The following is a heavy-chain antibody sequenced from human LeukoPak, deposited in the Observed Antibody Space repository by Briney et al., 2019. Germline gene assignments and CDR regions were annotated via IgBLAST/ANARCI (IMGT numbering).Heavy chain of an antibody. J-gene: IGHJ5*01. CDR3: ARRSPTNGWPLDS. CDR1: GGSFSGYY. CDR2: INHSGST. D-gene: IGHD2-8*01. Sequence: PSETLSLTCAVYGGSFSGYYWSWIRQPPGKGLEWIGEINHSGSTNYNPSLRHGITMSVDTSKNQFSLKVTSVTAADTAVYYCARRSPTNGWPLDSWGRGTLVTV. V-gene: IGHV4-34*01.